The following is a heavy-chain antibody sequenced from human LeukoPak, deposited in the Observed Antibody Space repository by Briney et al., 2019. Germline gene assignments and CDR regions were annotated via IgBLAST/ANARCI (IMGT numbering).Heavy chain of an antibody. CDR2: ISTSTGDT. D-gene: IGHD4-11*01. J-gene: IGHJ4*02. CDR1: GYSFILYG. Sequence: ASVKVSCKTSGYSFILYGISWVRQAPGQGPEWMGWISTSTGDTKYTQKFQGRVTLTTDTSTSTAYMELSSLRSDDTAVYYCGRDDNYGIFVNVDYWGQGTLVTVSS. V-gene: IGHV1-18*01. CDR3: GRDDNYGIFVNVDY.